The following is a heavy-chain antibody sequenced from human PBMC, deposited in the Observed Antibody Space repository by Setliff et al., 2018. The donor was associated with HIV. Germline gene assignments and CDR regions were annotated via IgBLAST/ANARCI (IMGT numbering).Heavy chain of an antibody. CDR1: GYTFSRDE. Sequence: RASVKVSCKASGYTFSRDEIGWVRNVTGQGFEWMGWMHPGSGNTGFAAKFQCRVTMTRDTSTQTAYMELTSLTFHDTAVYYCARGFYSWNLWGQGTLVTVS. CDR3: ARGFYSWNL. J-gene: IGHJ5*02. CDR2: MHPGSGNT. V-gene: IGHV1-8*01. D-gene: IGHD1-20*01.